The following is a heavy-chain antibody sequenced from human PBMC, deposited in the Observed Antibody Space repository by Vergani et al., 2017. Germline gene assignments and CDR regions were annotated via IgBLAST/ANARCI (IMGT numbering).Heavy chain of an antibody. CDR3: ERVPTGPVRFDP. V-gene: IGHV4-34*01. Sequence: QVQLQQWGAGLLKPSETLSLTCAVYGGSFSGYYWSWIRQPPGKGLEWIGEINHSGSTNYNPSLKSRVTISVDTSKNQFSLNLSSVTAADTAVYYCERVPTGPVRFDPWGQGTLVTVSS. D-gene: IGHD2-8*02. CDR1: GGSFSGYY. CDR2: INHSGST. J-gene: IGHJ5*02.